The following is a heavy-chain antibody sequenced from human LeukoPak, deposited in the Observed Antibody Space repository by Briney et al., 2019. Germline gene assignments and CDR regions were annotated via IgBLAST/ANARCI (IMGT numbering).Heavy chain of an antibody. J-gene: IGHJ2*01. CDR3: ARAAYSSTWYSRYFDL. CDR1: GFTFSSYS. CDR2: ISSSSSYI. D-gene: IGHD6-13*01. V-gene: IGHV3-21*01. Sequence: GGSLRLSCAASGFTFSSYSMNWVRQAPGKGLEWVSSISSSSSYIYYADSVKGRFTISRDNAKNSLYLQMNSLRAEDTAVYYCARAAYSSTWYSRYFDLWGRGTLVTVSS.